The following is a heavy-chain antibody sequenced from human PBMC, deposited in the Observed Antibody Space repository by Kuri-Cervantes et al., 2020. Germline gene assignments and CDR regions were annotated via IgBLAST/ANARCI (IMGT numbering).Heavy chain of an antibody. Sequence: GGSLRLSCAASGFTFSSYSMNWVRQAPGKGLEWVSYISSSSSTIYYADSVKGRFTISRDNAKNSLYLQMNSLRDEDTAVYYCARDMITLGGVIVKDWYFDLWGRGTLVTVSS. CDR3: ARDMITLGGVIVKDWYFDL. CDR2: ISSSSSTI. D-gene: IGHD3-16*02. CDR1: GFTFSSYS. J-gene: IGHJ2*01. V-gene: IGHV3-48*02.